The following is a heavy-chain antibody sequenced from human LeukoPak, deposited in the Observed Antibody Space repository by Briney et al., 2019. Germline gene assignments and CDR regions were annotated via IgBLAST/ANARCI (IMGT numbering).Heavy chain of an antibody. CDR3: ATRARYCSSTSCYTVGLAFDI. D-gene: IGHD2-2*02. Sequence: GESLKISCKGSGYSFTSYWIGWVRQMPGKGLEWMGIIYPGDSDTRYSPSFQGQVTISADKSISTAYLQWSSLKASDTAMYYCATRARYCSSTSCYTVGLAFDIWGQGTMVTVSS. V-gene: IGHV5-51*01. CDR2: IYPGDSDT. J-gene: IGHJ3*02. CDR1: GYSFTSYW.